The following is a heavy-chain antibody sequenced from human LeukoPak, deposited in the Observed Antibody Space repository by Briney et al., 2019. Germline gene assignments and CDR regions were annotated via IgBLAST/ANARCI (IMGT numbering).Heavy chain of an antibody. CDR1: GYTFTGYY. D-gene: IGHD6-13*01. V-gene: IGHV1-2*02. CDR3: ARGETEETGTRPDAFDI. Sequence: ASVKVSCKASGYTFTGYYMHWARQAPGQGLAWMGWINPNSGDTKYAQKFQGRVTMTRDTSISTAYMELTRLRSDDSAVYYCARGETEETGTRPDAFDIWGQGTMVTVSS. J-gene: IGHJ3*02. CDR2: INPNSGDT.